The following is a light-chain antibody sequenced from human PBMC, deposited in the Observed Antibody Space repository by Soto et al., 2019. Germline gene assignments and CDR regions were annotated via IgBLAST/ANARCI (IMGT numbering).Light chain of an antibody. CDR1: QNVNNNY. V-gene: IGKV3-20*01. Sequence: EIVLTQSPGTLSLSPGERATLSCRASQNVNNNYLAWYQQKPGQAPRLLIHGASRRATDIPDRFSGSGSGTDLTLTISRLEPEDSAVYSCQQYGSAPLTFGGGTKVEIK. CDR2: GAS. CDR3: QQYGSAPLT. J-gene: IGKJ4*01.